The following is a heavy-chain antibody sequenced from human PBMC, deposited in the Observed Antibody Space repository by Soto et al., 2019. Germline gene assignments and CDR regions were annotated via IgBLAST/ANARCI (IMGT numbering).Heavy chain of an antibody. CDR2: IYYSGST. CDR3: ARRPPHARPYFDY. Sequence: SETLSLTCTVSGGSISSYYWSWIRQPPGKGLEWIGYIYYSGSTNYNPSLKSRVTISVDTSKNQFSLKLSSVTAADTAVYYCARRPPHARPYFDYWGQGTLVTVSS. V-gene: IGHV4-59*01. J-gene: IGHJ4*02. CDR1: GGSISSYY.